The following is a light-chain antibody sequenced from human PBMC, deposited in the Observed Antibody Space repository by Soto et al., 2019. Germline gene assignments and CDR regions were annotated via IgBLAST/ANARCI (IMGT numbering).Light chain of an antibody. Sequence: QSVLTQPPSVSGAPGQRVTISCTGSSSNIGAGYDVHWYQQLPGTAPKLLIYGNSHRPSGVPDRFSGSKSGTSASLAITGLQAADGSDSYCQSCVGSLSVWVFGGGTTLTVL. CDR1: SSNIGAGYD. J-gene: IGLJ3*02. CDR3: QSCVGSLSVWV. CDR2: GNS. V-gene: IGLV1-40*01.